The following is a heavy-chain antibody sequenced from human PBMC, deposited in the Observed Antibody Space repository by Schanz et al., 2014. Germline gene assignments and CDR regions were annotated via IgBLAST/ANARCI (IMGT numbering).Heavy chain of an antibody. CDR3: ATNSPFRMVRGSNAFDA. CDR1: GYTVSALA. V-gene: IGHV1-24*01. J-gene: IGHJ3*01. Sequence: QVQLLQSGSEVKKPGASVKVSCEISGYTVSALAMHWVRQAPGIGLEWLGGFDVDDGETIYAQKFQGRVTMTEDTSTETAYMELSGLRSGDTAVYYCATNSPFRMVRGSNAFDAWGQGTMVTVSS. CDR2: FDVDDGET. D-gene: IGHD3-10*01.